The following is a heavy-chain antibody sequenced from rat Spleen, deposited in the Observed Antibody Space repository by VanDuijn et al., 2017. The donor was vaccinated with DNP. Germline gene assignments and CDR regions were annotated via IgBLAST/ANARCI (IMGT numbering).Heavy chain of an antibody. CDR2: IRKDGST. CDR3: ARDITTVARGVMDA. Sequence: QVQLKETGPGLVQPTQTLSITCTVSGFSLSNYYIQWVRQTPGKGLEWLGFIRKDGSTEYNSEFKSRLSVSRDTSKNQVLLKMNSLKTEDTGVYYCARDITTVARGVMDAWGQGASVTVSS. CDR1: GFSLSNYY. J-gene: IGHJ4*01. D-gene: IGHD1-8*01. V-gene: IGHV2-65*01.